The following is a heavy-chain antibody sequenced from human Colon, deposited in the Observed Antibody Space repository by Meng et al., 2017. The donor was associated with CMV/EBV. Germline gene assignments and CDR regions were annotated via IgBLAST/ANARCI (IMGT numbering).Heavy chain of an antibody. CDR3: ARVSRCSSTSCFDH. D-gene: IGHD2-2*01. V-gene: IGHV3-21*01. J-gene: IGHJ4*02. Sequence: GGSLRLSCAASGFTFSSYSMNWVRQAPGKGPEWVSSISSSSSYIYYADSVKGRFTISRDNAKNSLYVQMNSLRAEDTAVYYCARVSRCSSTSCFDHWGQGTLVTVSS. CDR2: ISSSSSYI. CDR1: GFTFSSYS.